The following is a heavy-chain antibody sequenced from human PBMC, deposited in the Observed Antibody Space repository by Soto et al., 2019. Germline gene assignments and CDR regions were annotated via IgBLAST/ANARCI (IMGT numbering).Heavy chain of an antibody. CDR3: ATIHRINWNDLYYYYYGMDV. CDR1: GYTLTELS. Sequence: AASVKVSCKVSGYTLTELSMHWVRQAPGKGLEWMGGFDPEDGETIYAQKFQGRVTMTEDTSTDTAYMELSSLRSEDTAVYYCATIHRINWNDLYYYYYGMDVWGQGTTVTVSS. V-gene: IGHV1-24*01. CDR2: FDPEDGET. J-gene: IGHJ6*02. D-gene: IGHD1-20*01.